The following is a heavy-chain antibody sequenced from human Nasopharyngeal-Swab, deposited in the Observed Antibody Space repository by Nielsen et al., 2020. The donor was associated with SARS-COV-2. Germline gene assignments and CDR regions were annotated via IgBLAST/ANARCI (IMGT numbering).Heavy chain of an antibody. CDR3: ARYDDYYDSSGYAY. D-gene: IGHD3-22*01. CDR2: ISGSGRT. V-gene: IGHV3-23*01. Sequence: GESLKISCEASGFTFRDHAMTWVRQAPGKGLEWVSTISGSGRTHYADSVKGRFTISRDNSKNTLYLQMNSLRAEDTAVYYCARYDDYYDSSGYAYWGQGTLVTVSS. J-gene: IGHJ4*02. CDR1: GFTFRDHA.